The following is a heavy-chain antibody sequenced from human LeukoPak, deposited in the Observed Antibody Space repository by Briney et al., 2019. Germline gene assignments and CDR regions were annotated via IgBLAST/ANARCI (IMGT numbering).Heavy chain of an antibody. Sequence: GASLQISCKSSGYSFTNYWIAWVRQLPGKGLEWMGIIYPGDSDSRYSPSFQGQVTISADKSISTAYLQWSSLKASDTAMYYCARQGGNGQFDPWGQGTLVTVSS. CDR1: GYSFTNYW. V-gene: IGHV5-51*01. J-gene: IGHJ5*02. CDR3: ARQGGNGQFDP. D-gene: IGHD4-23*01. CDR2: IYPGDSDS.